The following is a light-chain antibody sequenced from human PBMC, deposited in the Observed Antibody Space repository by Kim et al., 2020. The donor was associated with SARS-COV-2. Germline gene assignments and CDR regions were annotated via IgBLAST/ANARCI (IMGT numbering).Light chain of an antibody. CDR1: NSNIGAGYD. J-gene: IGLJ3*02. CDR2: GIT. CDR3: QSYDRSLTGPV. V-gene: IGLV1-40*01. Sequence: RVTNSRTGNNSNIGAGYDVHWYHHLPGTAPKLLLYGITDRPSGVPDRFSGSKSGTSAYLAMTGLQAEDEADYYCQSYDRSLTGPVFGGGTQLTVL.